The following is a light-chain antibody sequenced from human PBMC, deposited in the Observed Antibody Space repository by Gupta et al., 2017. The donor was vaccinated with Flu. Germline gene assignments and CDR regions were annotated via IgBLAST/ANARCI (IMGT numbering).Light chain of an antibody. CDR2: ENN. CDR3: GTWDSSLSAVV. Sequence: SVLTQPPSVSAAPGQKVTIPCSASSSNIGNNYVSWYQQLPGTAPKLLIYENNKRPSGIPDRFSGSKSGTSATLGITGLQTGDEADYYCGTWDSSLSAVVFGGGTKLTVL. J-gene: IGLJ2*01. V-gene: IGLV1-51*02. CDR1: SSNIGNNY.